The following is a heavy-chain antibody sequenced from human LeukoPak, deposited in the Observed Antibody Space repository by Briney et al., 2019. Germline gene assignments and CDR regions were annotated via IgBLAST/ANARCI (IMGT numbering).Heavy chain of an antibody. D-gene: IGHD3-10*01. J-gene: IGHJ3*02. Sequence: ASVKVSCKASGYTFTSYDINWVRQATGQGLEWMGWISGYNGNTNYAQKLQGRVTMTTDTSTSTAYMELRSLRSDDTAVYYCARTSHRGADAFDIWGQGTLVTVSS. CDR3: ARTSHRGADAFDI. CDR1: GYTFTSYD. CDR2: ISGYNGNT. V-gene: IGHV1-18*01.